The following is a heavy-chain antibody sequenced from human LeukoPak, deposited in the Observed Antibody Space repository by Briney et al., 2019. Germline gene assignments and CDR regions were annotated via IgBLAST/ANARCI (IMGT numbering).Heavy chain of an antibody. CDR2: ISSSSSTI. CDR1: GFTFSSYS. CDR3: ARVVWGWGDY. Sequence: GGSLRLSCAASGFTFSSYSMNWVRQAPGKGLEWVSYISSSSSTIYYADPVKGRFTISRDNAKNSLYLQMNSLRAEDTAVYYCARVVWGWGDYWGQGTLVTVPS. V-gene: IGHV3-48*01. D-gene: IGHD7-27*01. J-gene: IGHJ4*02.